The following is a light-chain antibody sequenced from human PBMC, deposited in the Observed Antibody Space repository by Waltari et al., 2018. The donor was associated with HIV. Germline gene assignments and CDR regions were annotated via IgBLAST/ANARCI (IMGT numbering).Light chain of an antibody. CDR1: SSNLANHY. CDR2: DNN. CDR3: GTWDSSLSPFWV. Sequence: HSTLTQPPSVASDPGPKVTIHCPGNSSNLANHYFSPNHPIPGTAPKHLICDNNKRPAGIPDRFSGSKSGTSATLGIAGLQTGDEADDYCGTWDSSLSPFWVFGGGTKLTVL. J-gene: IGLJ3*02. V-gene: IGLV1-51*01.